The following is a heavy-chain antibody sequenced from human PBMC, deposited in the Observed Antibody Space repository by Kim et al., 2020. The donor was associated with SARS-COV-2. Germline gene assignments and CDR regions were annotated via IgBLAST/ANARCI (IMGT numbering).Heavy chain of an antibody. Sequence: GGSLRLSCAASGFTFSSYAMPWVRQAPGKGLEWVAVVTCGRSGKYYADSVKGRFTISRDDSKNTLYLQMNSLRAEDTAVYYCAKAGVPYWGARTLVGVS. J-gene: IGHJ4*02. D-gene: IGHD7-27*01. CDR3: AKAGVPY. V-gene: IGHV3-30*18. CDR2: VTCGRSGK. CDR1: GFTFSSYA.